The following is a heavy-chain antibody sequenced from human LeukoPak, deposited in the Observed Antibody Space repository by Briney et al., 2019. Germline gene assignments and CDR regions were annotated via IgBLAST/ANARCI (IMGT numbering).Heavy chain of an antibody. CDR3: ARDSADVLLWFGEHSNWFDP. Sequence: QPGRSLRLSCAASGFTFSSYAMHWVRQAPGKGLEWVAVISYDGSNKYYADSVKGRFTISRDNSKNTLYLQMNSLRAEDTAEYYCARDSADVLLWFGEHSNWFDPWGQGTLVTVSS. CDR1: GFTFSSYA. J-gene: IGHJ5*02. D-gene: IGHD3-10*01. CDR2: ISYDGSNK. V-gene: IGHV3-30-3*01.